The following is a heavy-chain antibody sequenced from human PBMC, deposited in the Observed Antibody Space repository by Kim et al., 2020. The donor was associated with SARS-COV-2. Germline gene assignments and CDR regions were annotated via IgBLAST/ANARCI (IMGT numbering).Heavy chain of an antibody. J-gene: IGHJ6*02. CDR1: GGSISSYY. V-gene: IGHV4-59*01. D-gene: IGHD2-15*01. CDR2: IYYSGST. CDR3: ARDGGLGYCSGGSCYSGYYYYYGMDV. Sequence: SETLSLTCTVSGGSISSYYWSWIRQPPGKGLEWIGYIYYSGSTNYNPSLKSRVTISVDTSKNQFSLKLSSVTAADTAVYYCARDGGLGYCSGGSCYSGYYYYYGMDVWGQGTTVTVSS.